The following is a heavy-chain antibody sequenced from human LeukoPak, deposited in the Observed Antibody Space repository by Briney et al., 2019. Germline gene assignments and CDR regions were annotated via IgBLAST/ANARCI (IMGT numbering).Heavy chain of an antibody. J-gene: IGHJ4*02. CDR3: ARQTRGYSYGYAGY. D-gene: IGHD5-18*01. Sequence: SETLPLTCTVSSGSISSSSYYWGWIRQPPGKGLEWIGSIYYSGSTYYNPSLKSRVTISVDTSKNQFSLKLSSVTAADTAVYYCARQTRGYSYGYAGYWGQGTLVTVSS. CDR2: IYYSGST. V-gene: IGHV4-39*01. CDR1: SGSISSSSYY.